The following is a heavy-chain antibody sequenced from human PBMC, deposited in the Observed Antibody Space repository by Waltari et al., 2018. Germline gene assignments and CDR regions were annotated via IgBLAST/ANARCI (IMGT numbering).Heavy chain of an antibody. CDR1: GSPFVVYA. CDR3: AKEIAGGYCTNGGCSSYYYYGMDV. CDR2: FSWNSGSI. V-gene: IGHV3-9*01. D-gene: IGHD2-8*01. J-gene: IGHJ6*02. Sequence: EVQLVESGGGLVQPGRSLSLSCPASGSPFVVYALPWVRQAPGKGLEWVSGFSWNSGSIGYADSVKGRVTIARDNATNSMYLQMNRLRAEDTALYYCAKEIAGGYCTNGGCSSYYYYGMDVWGQGTTVTVSS.